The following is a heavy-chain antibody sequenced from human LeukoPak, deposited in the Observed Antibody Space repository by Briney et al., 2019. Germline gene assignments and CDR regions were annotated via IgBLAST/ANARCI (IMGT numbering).Heavy chain of an antibody. CDR2: MNPNSGNT. CDR1: GYTFTSYD. D-gene: IGHD1-26*01. V-gene: IGHV1-8*03. CDR3: ARVASGSYTHRKFDY. J-gene: IGHJ4*02. Sequence: ASVKDSCKASGYTFTSYDINWVRQATGQGLESMGWMNPNSGNTGYAQKFQGRVTITRNTSISTAYMELSSLRSEDTAVYYCARVASGSYTHRKFDYWGQGTLVTVSS.